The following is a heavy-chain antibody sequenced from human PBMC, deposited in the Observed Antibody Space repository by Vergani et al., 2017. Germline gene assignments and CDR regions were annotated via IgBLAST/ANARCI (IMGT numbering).Heavy chain of an antibody. D-gene: IGHD3-16*01. CDR1: GYTLSSYG. J-gene: IGHJ3*02. CDR2: ISAYNGKT. Sequence: QVHLVQSGAEVKKPGASVKVSCKTSGYTLSSYGISWVRQAPGQGLEWMGWISAYNGKTDYAQKVQGRVTMTTDTSTSTAYMELRSLGSDDTAVYYCVRDKGDFNAFDIWGQGTMVTVSS. V-gene: IGHV1-18*01. CDR3: VRDKGDFNAFDI.